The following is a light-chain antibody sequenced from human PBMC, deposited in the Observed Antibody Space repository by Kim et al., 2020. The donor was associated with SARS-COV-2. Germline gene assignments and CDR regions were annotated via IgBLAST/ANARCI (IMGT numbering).Light chain of an antibody. J-gene: IGLJ2*01. V-gene: IGLV3-19*01. CDR2: GKN. Sequence: ALGQTVRITCQGDCLKTYYASWYQQKPGQAPVLVIYGKNDRPSGIPDRFSGSSSGNTASLTITGAQAEDEADYYCNSRDSSGNHVVFGGGTQLTVL. CDR3: NSRDSSGNHVV. CDR1: CLKTYY.